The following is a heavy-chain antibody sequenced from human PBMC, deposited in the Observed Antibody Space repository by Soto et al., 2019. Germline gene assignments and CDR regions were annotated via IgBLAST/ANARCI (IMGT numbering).Heavy chain of an antibody. Sequence: ASVKVSCKASGYTFTSYDINWVRQAPGQGLEWMGIINPSGGSTSYAQKFQGRVTMTRDTSTSTVYMELSSLRSEDTAVYYCARGFHDSSGYYDFDYWGQGTLVTVSS. J-gene: IGHJ4*02. CDR3: ARGFHDSSGYYDFDY. CDR1: GYTFTSYD. D-gene: IGHD3-22*01. CDR2: INPSGGST. V-gene: IGHV1-46*01.